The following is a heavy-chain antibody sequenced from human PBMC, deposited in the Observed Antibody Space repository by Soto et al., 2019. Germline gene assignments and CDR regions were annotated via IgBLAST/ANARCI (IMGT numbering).Heavy chain of an antibody. Sequence: ASVKVSCKASGGTFSSYAISWLRQAPGQGLEWMGWINAGNGNTKYSQKFQGRVTITRDTSASTAYMELSSLRSEDTAVYYCSGSYSYYGMDVWGQGTTVTVSS. CDR1: GGTFSSYA. J-gene: IGHJ6*02. CDR3: SGSYSYYGMDV. D-gene: IGHD3-10*01. V-gene: IGHV1-3*01. CDR2: INAGNGNT.